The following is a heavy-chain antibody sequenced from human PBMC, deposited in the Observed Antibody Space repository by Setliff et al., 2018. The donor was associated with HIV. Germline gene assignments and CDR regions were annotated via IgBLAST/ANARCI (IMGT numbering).Heavy chain of an antibody. Sequence: RASVKVSCKASGYTFTSYYMHWVRQAPGQGLEWMGWISAYNGNTKYAQKFQGRVTMTTHTSTNTAYMELRSLRSDDTAVYYCGRSETRDSRGLYYWGHGTLVTVSS. CDR1: GYTFTSYY. CDR2: ISAYNGNT. CDR3: GRSETRDSRGLYY. J-gene: IGHJ4*01. D-gene: IGHD3-22*01. V-gene: IGHV1-18*04.